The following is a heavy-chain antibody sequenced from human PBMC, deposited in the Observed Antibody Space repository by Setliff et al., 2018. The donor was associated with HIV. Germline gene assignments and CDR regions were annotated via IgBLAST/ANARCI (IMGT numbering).Heavy chain of an antibody. Sequence: GSLRLSCAASGFTFDDYGMSWVRQAPGKGLEWVSDIKWNGGSTGYADSVKGRFTIFRDNAKNTPYLQMNSLRAEDTAVYYCAKGPGYSSSWYYFNYWGQGTLVTVSS. CDR3: AKGPGYSSSWYYFNY. D-gene: IGHD6-13*01. J-gene: IGHJ4*02. CDR1: GFTFDDYG. CDR2: IKWNGGST. V-gene: IGHV3-20*04.